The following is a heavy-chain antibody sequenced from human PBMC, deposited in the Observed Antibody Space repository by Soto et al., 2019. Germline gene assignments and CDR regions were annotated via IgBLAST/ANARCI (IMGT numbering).Heavy chain of an antibody. CDR1: GFTFSNYG. V-gene: IGHV3-30*18. CDR3: AKDIAVAGTGWFDP. J-gene: IGHJ5*02. CDR2: ISYDGSNK. D-gene: IGHD6-19*01. Sequence: PGGSLRLSCAASGFTFSNYGMHWVRQAPGKGLEWVAVISYDGSNKYYADSVKGRFTISRDNSKNTLYLQMNSLRAEDTAVYYCAKDIAVAGTGWFDPWGQGTLVTVSS.